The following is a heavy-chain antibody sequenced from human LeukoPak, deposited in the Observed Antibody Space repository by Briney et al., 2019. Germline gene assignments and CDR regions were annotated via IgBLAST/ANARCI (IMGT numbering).Heavy chain of an antibody. CDR3: ARDSSVPYGITD. CDR1: GFTFSKYA. J-gene: IGHJ4*02. V-gene: IGHV3-23*01. D-gene: IGHD4-17*01. CDR2: ISGSEGNT. Sequence: GGSLRLSCAASGFTFSKYAMSWVRQAPGKGLEWVTAISGSEGNTFYADSVKGRFTISRDNTKNTLSLQMNNLRAEDTALYYCARDSSVPYGITDWGQGTLVTVSS.